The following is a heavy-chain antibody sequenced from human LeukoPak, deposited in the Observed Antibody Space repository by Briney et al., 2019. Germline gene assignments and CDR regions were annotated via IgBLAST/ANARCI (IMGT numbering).Heavy chain of an antibody. CDR1: GYTFTTYG. CDR3: ARDSVFGVD. V-gene: IGHV1-18*01. D-gene: IGHD3-16*01. CDR2: ISAYNGNT. J-gene: IGHJ4*02. Sequence: ASVKVSCKTSGYTFTTYGISWVRQAPGQGLEWMGWISAYNGNTNYAQKFQGRVTMTTDTSTNTAYMELRSLRSDDTAVYYCARDSVFGVDWGQGTLVTVSS.